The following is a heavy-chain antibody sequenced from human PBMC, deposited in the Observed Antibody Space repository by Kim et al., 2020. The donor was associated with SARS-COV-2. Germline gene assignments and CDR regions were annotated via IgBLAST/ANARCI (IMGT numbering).Heavy chain of an antibody. CDR2: IWYDGRNK. CDR3: ARDRTGYYYGMDV. CDR1: GFAFSTYG. V-gene: IGHV3-33*01. Sequence: GGSLRLSCAASGFAFSTYGMHWVRQAPGKGLEWVAVIWYDGRNKYYADSVKGRFTISRDNSKNTVYLEMNSLRVEDTAVYYCARDRTGYYYGMDVWGQGTTGTVSS. J-gene: IGHJ6*02.